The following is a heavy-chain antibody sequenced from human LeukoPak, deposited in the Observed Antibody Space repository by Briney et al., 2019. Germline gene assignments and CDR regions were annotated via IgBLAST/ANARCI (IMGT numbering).Heavy chain of an antibody. CDR1: GFTFSDYY. CDR2: ISSSGSTI. J-gene: IGHJ4*02. Sequence: SGGSLRLSCAASGFTFSDYYMSWIRQAPGKGLEWVSYISSSGSTIYYADSVKGRFTISRDNAKNSLYLQMNSLRAEDTAVYYCARDDYGGIWNYFDYWGQGTLVTVSS. V-gene: IGHV3-11*01. CDR3: ARDDYGGIWNYFDY. D-gene: IGHD4-23*01.